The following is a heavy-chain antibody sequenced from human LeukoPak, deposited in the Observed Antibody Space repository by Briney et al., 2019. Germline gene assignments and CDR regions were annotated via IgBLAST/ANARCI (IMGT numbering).Heavy chain of an antibody. V-gene: IGHV4-61*01. CDR1: GYSIRSGFY. J-gene: IGHJ4*02. CDR3: ARGIWSTTVTAYYLDY. D-gene: IGHD4-17*01. Sequence: SETLSLTCTVSGYSIRSGFYWGWIRQPPGKGLEWIGYIYYSGNTNYNPSLKSRVTISVDTSKNQFSLKLSSVTAADTAVYYCARGIWSTTVTAYYLDYWGQGTLVTVSS. CDR2: IYYSGNT.